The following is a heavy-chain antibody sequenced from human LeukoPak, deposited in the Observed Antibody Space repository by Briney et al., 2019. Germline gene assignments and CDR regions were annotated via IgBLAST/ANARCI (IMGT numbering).Heavy chain of an antibody. J-gene: IGHJ4*02. D-gene: IGHD3-10*01. CDR3: ARVDRFGIDY. CDR1: GRSISSGGYY. V-gene: IGHV4-31*03. Sequence: PSETLSLTCTVSGRSISSGGYYWSWIRQHPGKGLEWVGYIYYSGSTYYNPSLKSRVTISVDTSKNHFSLKLSAVTAADTAVYYCARVDRFGIDYWGQGTLVTVSS. CDR2: IYYSGST.